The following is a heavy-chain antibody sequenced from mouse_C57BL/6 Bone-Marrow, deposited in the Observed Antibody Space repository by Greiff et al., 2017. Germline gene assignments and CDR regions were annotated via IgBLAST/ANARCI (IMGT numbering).Heavy chain of an antibody. CDR1: GYTFTSYW. J-gene: IGHJ2*01. Sequence: QVQLQQPGAELVKPGASVKLSCKASGYTFTSYWMHWVKQRPGQGLEWIGMIHPNSGSTNYNEKFKRKATLTVDKSSSTAYMQLSSLTSEDSAVYYCARRALNYFDYWGQGTTLTVSS. V-gene: IGHV1-64*01. CDR2: IHPNSGST. CDR3: ARRALNYFDY. D-gene: IGHD3-3*01.